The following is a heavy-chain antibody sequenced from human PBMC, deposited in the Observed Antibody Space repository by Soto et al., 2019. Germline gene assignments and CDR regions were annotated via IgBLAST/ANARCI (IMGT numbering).Heavy chain of an antibody. V-gene: IGHV3-23*01. D-gene: IGHD2-2*01. CDR2: ISGGGGST. CDR1: GFTFSSYA. Sequence: GGSLRLSCAASGFTFSSYAMSWVRQAPGKGPEWVAGISGGGGSTHDADSVKGRFTISRDNSKNTGYLQMNSLRAEDTAVYYCGTLRFCSSTSCYTGDFDYWGQGTLVTVSS. J-gene: IGHJ4*02. CDR3: GTLRFCSSTSCYTGDFDY.